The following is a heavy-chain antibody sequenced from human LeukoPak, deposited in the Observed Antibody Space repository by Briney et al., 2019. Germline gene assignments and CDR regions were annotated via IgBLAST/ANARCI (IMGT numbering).Heavy chain of an antibody. CDR1: GFTFSSYA. CDR3: AKADSSGWRDYSYGMDV. CDR2: ISGSGGST. D-gene: IGHD3-22*01. J-gene: IGHJ6*04. Sequence: GGSLRLSCAASGFTFSSYAMSWVRQAPGKGLEWDSAISGSGGSTYYADSVKGRFTISRDNSNNTLYLQMNSLRAEDTAVYSCAKADSSGWRDYSYGMDVWGKGTTVTVSS. V-gene: IGHV3-23*01.